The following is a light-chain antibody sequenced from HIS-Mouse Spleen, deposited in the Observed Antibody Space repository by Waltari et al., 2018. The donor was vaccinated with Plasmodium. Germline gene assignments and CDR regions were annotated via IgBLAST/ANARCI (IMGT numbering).Light chain of an antibody. Sequence: QSALTQPPSASGSPGQSVTISCTGTSSDVGGYNYVSWYQQHPGKAPKRMIYEVSKRPLVVPVLFSGSKSGNAAFLTVSGLQAEDEADYYCSSDAGSNNWVFGGGTELAVL. CDR2: EVS. CDR3: SSDAGSNNWV. CDR1: SSDVGGYNY. V-gene: IGLV2-8*01. J-gene: IGLJ2*01.